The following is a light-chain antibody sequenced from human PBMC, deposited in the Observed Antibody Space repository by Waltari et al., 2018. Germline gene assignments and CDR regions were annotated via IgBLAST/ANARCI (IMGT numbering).Light chain of an antibody. CDR2: DVN. CDR1: SSDVGGDDS. CDR3: CSQSSYSGVI. Sequence: QSALSQPASVSGSPGQSITISCTGSSSDVGGDDSVPWDQDHPGQAPKVIIYDVNNRPSGVSDRFSGSTSGNTASLTLSGLQAEDESNYYCCSQSSYSGVIFGGGTKLTVL. V-gene: IGLV2-14*03. J-gene: IGLJ2*01.